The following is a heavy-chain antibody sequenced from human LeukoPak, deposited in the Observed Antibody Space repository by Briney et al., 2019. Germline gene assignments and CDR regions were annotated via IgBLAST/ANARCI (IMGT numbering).Heavy chain of an antibody. CDR1: GFTFSSYA. J-gene: IGHJ4*02. V-gene: IGHV3-30-3*01. D-gene: IGHD6-13*01. CDR2: ISYDASNK. Sequence: GGSLRLSCGASGFTFSSYAMHWVRQAPGKGLEWLAVISYDASNKYYADSVKGRFTISRDNSKNTLYLQMNSLRTDDTAVYYCTRDPLSSSQRGYFDYWGQGTLVTVSS. CDR3: TRDPLSSSQRGYFDY.